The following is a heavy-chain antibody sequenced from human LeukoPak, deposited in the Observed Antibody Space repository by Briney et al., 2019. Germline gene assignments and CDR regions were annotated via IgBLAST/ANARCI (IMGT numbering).Heavy chain of an antibody. Sequence: GRSLRLSCAASGFTFSTYGMHWVRQAPGKGLEWVAVISYDGSNKYYADSVKGRFTISRDNSKNTLYLQMNSLRAEDTAVYYCARGITAMVLDYWGQGTLVTVSS. D-gene: IGHD5-18*01. J-gene: IGHJ4*02. CDR3: ARGITAMVLDY. CDR1: GFTFSTYG. V-gene: IGHV3-30*03. CDR2: ISYDGSNK.